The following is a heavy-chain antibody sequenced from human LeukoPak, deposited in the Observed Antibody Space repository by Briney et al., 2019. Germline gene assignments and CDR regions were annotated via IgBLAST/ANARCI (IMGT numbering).Heavy chain of an antibody. CDR2: INDSGST. D-gene: IGHD6-13*01. CDR1: GGFFSGYY. V-gene: IGHV4-34*01. CDR3: ARVPASRIAAAGKRNAFDI. Sequence: PSETLSLTCAVYGGFFSGYYWSWIRQPPGKGLEWIGEINDSGSTNYNPSLKSRVTISVDTSKNQFSLKLSSVTAADTAVYYCARVPASRIAAAGKRNAFDIWGQGTMVTVSS. J-gene: IGHJ3*02.